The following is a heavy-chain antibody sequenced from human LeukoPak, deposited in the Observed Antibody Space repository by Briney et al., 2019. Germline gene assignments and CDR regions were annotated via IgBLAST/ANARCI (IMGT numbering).Heavy chain of an antibody. CDR1: GYTFTSYD. CDR2: MNPNSGNT. V-gene: IGHV1-8*01. D-gene: IGHD5-24*01. CDR3: ARGVLRWLQFVPGY. J-gene: IGHJ4*02. Sequence: GASVKVSCKASGYTFTSYDINWVRQATGQGLEWMGWMNPNSGNTGYAQKFQGRVTMTRNTSISTAYMELSSLRSEDTAVYYCARGVLRWLQFVPGYWGQGTLVTVSS.